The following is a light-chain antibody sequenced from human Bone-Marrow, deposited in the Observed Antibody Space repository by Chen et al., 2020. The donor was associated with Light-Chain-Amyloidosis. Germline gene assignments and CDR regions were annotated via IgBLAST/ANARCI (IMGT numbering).Light chain of an antibody. Sequence: EIVLTQSPGTLSLSPGEGANLSCRASQTISSNYLTWYQQKFGQAPRLLIYGSSSRATVIPDRYTGSGSGTDFTLTINILEPEDFAEYYCHQYGTSPLAFGGGTKVEIK. J-gene: IGKJ4*01. CDR1: QTISSNY. CDR2: GSS. V-gene: IGKV3-20*01. CDR3: HQYGTSPLA.